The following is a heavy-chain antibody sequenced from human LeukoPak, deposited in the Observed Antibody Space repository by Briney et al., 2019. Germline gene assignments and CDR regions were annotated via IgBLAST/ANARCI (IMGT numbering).Heavy chain of an antibody. V-gene: IGHV3-21*01. D-gene: IGHD1-26*01. CDR2: ISGSGSYL. J-gene: IGHJ4*02. Sequence: GGSLRLSCAASGFTFSNYRMNWVRQAPGKGLEWVSSISGSGSYLDYAESVKGRFTISRDNAKNSVYLQMISLRAEDTAVYYCARHARWEQLRGVYYFDQWGQGTQVTASS. CDR3: ARHARWEQLRGVYYFDQ. CDR1: GFTFSNYR.